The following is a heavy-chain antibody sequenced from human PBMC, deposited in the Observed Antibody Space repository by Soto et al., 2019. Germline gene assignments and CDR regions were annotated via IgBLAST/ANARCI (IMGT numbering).Heavy chain of an antibody. CDR3: ARGVINDAFDI. D-gene: IGHD3-10*01. V-gene: IGHV1-18*01. CDR1: GYTFTSHG. Sequence: QGQLVQSGAEVKKPGASVKVSCKASGYTFTSHGITWVRQAPGQGLEWMGWISAYKGRTDYAQRVQGRVTMTTDTSTSTGYRELRSLRSDDTAVYYCARGVINDAFDIWGQGTMVTVSS. CDR2: ISAYKGRT. J-gene: IGHJ3*02.